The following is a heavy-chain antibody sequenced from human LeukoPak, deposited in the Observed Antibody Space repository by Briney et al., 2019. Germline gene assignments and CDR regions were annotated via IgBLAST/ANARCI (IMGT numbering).Heavy chain of an antibody. Sequence: ASVKASCKASGYTFTSYYMHWVRQAPGQGLEWMGIINPSGGSTSYAQKFQGRVTMTRDTSTSTVYMELSSLRSEDTAVYYCARDQDGYNSGNIIDYWGQGTLVTVSS. J-gene: IGHJ4*02. D-gene: IGHD5-24*01. CDR2: INPSGGST. CDR3: ARDQDGYNSGNIIDY. CDR1: GYTFTSYY. V-gene: IGHV1-46*01.